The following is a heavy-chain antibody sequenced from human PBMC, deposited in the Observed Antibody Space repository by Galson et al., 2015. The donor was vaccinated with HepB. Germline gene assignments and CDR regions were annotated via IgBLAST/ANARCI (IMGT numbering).Heavy chain of an antibody. Sequence: SVKVSCKASGYRFTTYGVSWVRQAPGLGLEWMGRISAYNGNTEYVQKFQGRVTMTTDTSTGTAYMERRSLRSDDTAMYYCARGGVATIGGPTFDYWGQGSLVIVSS. V-gene: IGHV1-18*01. CDR2: ISAYNGNT. CDR1: GYRFTTYG. CDR3: ARGGVATIGGPTFDY. J-gene: IGHJ4*02. D-gene: IGHD5-24*01.